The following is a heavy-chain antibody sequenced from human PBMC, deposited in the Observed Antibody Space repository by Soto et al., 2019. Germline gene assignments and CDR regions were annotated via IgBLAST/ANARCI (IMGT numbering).Heavy chain of an antibody. CDR3: ASVRYSSSWYDYYYGMDV. D-gene: IGHD6-13*01. J-gene: IGHJ6*02. CDR1: GGSISSSSYY. CDR2: IYYSGST. V-gene: IGHV4-39*01. Sequence: QLQLQESGPGRVKPSETLSLPCTVSGGSISSSSYYWGWIHQPPGKGLEWIGSIYYSGSTYYNPSLKSRVTISVDTSQNQFSLKLSSVTAADTAVYYCASVRYSSSWYDYYYGMDVWGQGTTVTVSS.